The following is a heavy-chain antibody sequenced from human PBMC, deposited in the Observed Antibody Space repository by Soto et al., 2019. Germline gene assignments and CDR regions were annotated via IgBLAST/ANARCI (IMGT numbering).Heavy chain of an antibody. Sequence: QVQLVQSGAEVKKPGSSVKVSCKASGGTFSSYAISWVRQAPGQGLEWMGGIIPIFGTANYAQKFQGRVTITADKSTSTAYMELSRLRSEDTAGYYCAREIVVVPAARGWFDPWGQGTLVTVSS. D-gene: IGHD2-2*01. CDR2: IIPIFGTA. CDR3: AREIVVVPAARGWFDP. J-gene: IGHJ5*02. CDR1: GGTFSSYA. V-gene: IGHV1-69*06.